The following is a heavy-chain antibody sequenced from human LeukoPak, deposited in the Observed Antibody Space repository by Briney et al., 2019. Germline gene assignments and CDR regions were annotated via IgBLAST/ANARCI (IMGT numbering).Heavy chain of an antibody. J-gene: IGHJ5*02. Sequence: GGSLRLSCAAPGFTFSSYSMNWVRQAPGKGLEWVSYISSSSSTIYYADSVKGRFTISRDNAKNSLYLQMNSLRAEDTAVYYCARAPTYYDILTGYSNWFDPWGQGTLVTVSS. CDR3: ARAPTYYDILTGYSNWFDP. V-gene: IGHV3-48*01. CDR1: GFTFSSYS. D-gene: IGHD3-9*01. CDR2: ISSSSSTI.